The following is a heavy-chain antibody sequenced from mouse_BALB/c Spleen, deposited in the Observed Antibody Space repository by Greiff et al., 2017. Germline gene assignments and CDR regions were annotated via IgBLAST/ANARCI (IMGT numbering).Heavy chain of an antibody. D-gene: IGHD1-2*01. V-gene: IGHV5-6*01. CDR3: AGHFTTAYAMDY. Sequence: EVQLVESAGDLVKSGGSLKLSCAASGFTFSSYGLSWVRQTPDKRLEWVATISSGGSYPYYPDSVKGRFTISRDNAKNTLYLQMSSLKSEDTAMYYCAGHFTTAYAMDYGGRGTSVSGAS. CDR2: ISSGGSYP. CDR1: GFTFSSYG. J-gene: IGHJ4*01.